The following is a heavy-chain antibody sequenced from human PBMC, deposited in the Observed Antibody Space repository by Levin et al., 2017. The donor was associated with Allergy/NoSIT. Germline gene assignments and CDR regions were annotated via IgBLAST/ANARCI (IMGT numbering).Heavy chain of an antibody. D-gene: IGHD2-2*01. CDR1: GFTFSSYA. V-gene: IGHV3-30-3*01. J-gene: IGHJ4*02. CDR3: AREYGGIVVVPAADYYFDY. CDR2: ISYDGSNK. Sequence: LSLTCAASGFTFSSYAMHWVRQAPGKGLEWVAVISYDGSNKYYADSVKGRFTISRDNSKNTLYLQMNSLRAEDTAVYYCAREYGGIVVVPAADYYFDYWGQGTLVTVSS.